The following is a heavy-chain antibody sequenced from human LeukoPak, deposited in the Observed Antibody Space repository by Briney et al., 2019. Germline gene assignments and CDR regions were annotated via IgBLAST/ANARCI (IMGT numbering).Heavy chain of an antibody. CDR1: GFTISNYW. J-gene: IGHJ6*04. D-gene: IGHD3-3*01. CDR2: IKQDGSDK. CDR3: ARTPWDFWSNSMDV. V-gene: IGHV3-7*01. Sequence: GGSLRLSCAASGFTISNYWMSWVRQAPGKGLEWVANIKQDGSDKYYVGSVKGRFTISRDNAKNSLYLQMNSLRAEDTAMYYCARTPWDFWSNSMDVWGKGTTVTVSS.